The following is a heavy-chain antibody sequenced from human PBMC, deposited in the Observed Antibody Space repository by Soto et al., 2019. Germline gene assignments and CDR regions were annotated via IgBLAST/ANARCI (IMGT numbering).Heavy chain of an antibody. CDR2: IKSKTDGGTT. D-gene: IGHD6-13*01. V-gene: IGHV3-15*01. CDR1: GFTFSSYA. Sequence: PGGSLRLSCAASGFTFSSYAMSWVRQAPGKGLEWVGRIKSKTDGGTTDYAAPVKGRFTISRDDSKNTLYLQMNSLKTEDTAVYYCTTDTGSSWYYGMDVWGQRTKVTVSS. J-gene: IGHJ6*02. CDR3: TTDTGSSWYYGMDV.